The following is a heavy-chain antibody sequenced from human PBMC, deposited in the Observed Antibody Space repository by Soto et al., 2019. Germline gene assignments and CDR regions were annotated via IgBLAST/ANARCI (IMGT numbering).Heavy chain of an antibody. CDR1: GFTFSSYS. Sequence: EVQLVESGGGLVKPGGSLRLSCAASGFTFSSYSMNWVRQAPGKGLEWVSSIRSSSSYIYYADSVKGRFTISRDNAKNSLYLQMNSLRAEDTAVYYCARDDKVEWLLWGSGSGWFDYWGQGTLVTVSS. J-gene: IGHJ4*02. CDR3: ARDDKVEWLLWGSGSGWFDY. CDR2: IRSSSSYI. V-gene: IGHV3-21*01. D-gene: IGHD3-3*01.